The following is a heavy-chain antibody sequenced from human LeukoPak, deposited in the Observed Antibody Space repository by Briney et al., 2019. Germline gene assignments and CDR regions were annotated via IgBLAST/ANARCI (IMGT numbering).Heavy chain of an antibody. V-gene: IGHV3-30*18. CDR3: AKVQRGTAANFDY. D-gene: IGHD6-13*01. CDR1: GFTFSSYG. CDR2: ISYDGSNK. J-gene: IGHJ4*02. Sequence: GRSLRLSCAASGFTFSSYGMHWVRQAPGKGLEWVAVISYDGSNKYYADSVKGRFTISRDNSKNTLYLQMNSLRAEDTAVYYCAKVQRGTAANFDYWGQGTLVTVSS.